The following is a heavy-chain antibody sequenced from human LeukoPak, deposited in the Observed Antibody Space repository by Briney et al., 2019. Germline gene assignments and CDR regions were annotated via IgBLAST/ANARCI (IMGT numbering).Heavy chain of an antibody. CDR1: GDSVSRNTAA. V-gene: IGHV6-1*01. CDR3: ARNYYMDV. J-gene: IGHJ6*03. Sequence: SQTLSLTCAISGDSVSRNTAAWNWIRQSPSRGLEWLRRTYYRSKWYNDYAVSVKSRIIINSDTSKNQFSLHLNSVTPEDTAVYYCARNYYMDVWGKGTMVIVSS. CDR2: TYYRSKWYN.